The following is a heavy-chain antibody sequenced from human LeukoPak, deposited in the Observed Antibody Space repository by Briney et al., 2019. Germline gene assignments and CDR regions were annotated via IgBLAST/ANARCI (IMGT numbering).Heavy chain of an antibody. CDR2: ISGDGSST. V-gene: IGHV3-74*01. CDR3: ARDPGYGGNTDH. Sequence: PGGSLRLSCAASGLTFSYYWMHWVRQAPGKGLVWVSRISGDGSSTSYADSVKGRFTISRDNAKNTLYLQMNSLRAEDTAVYYCARDPGYGGNTDHWGQGTLVTVSS. D-gene: IGHD4-23*01. CDR1: GLTFSYYW. J-gene: IGHJ4*02.